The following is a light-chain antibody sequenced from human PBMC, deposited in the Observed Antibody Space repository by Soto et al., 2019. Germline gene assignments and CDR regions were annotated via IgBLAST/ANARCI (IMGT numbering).Light chain of an antibody. Sequence: QSALTQPASVSGSPGQSITISCTGTSSDVGGYNYVSWYQQLPGKAPKLMIDEVSNRPSGVSNRFSGSKSGNTASLTISGLQAEDEADYYCSSYTSSSTPYVFGTGTKLTVL. J-gene: IGLJ1*01. CDR2: EVS. CDR3: SSYTSSSTPYV. CDR1: SSDVGGYNY. V-gene: IGLV2-14*01.